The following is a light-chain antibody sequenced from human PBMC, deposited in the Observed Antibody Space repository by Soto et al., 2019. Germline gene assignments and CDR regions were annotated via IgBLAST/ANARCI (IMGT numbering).Light chain of an antibody. J-gene: IGKJ1*01. CDR2: GAS. CDR1: QSISSNF. Sequence: EIVLTQSPGTLSLSPGEGATLSCRASQSISSNFLAWYQQKRGQAPRLLIHGASNRATGIPVRFSGSGSETEFTLTISSLQSEDFAVYYCQQYNNWPPWTFGQGTKVDIK. V-gene: IGKV3-15*01. CDR3: QQYNNWPPWT.